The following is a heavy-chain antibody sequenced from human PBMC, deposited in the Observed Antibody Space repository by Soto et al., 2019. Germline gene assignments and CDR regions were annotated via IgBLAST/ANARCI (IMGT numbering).Heavy chain of an antibody. CDR3: AKSRGDSWPTSVFDL. CDR2: ISGTGYSR. D-gene: IGHD6-13*01. Sequence: EVQLLESGGGLVQPGGSLKLSCAASGFPFSGYSLSWVRQTPGKGLEWVAGISGTGYSRYHADSVMGRFSISRDNFKSTLYLELSSLRAEDTALYYCAKSRGDSWPTSVFDLWGQGTLVTVSS. J-gene: IGHJ4*02. V-gene: IGHV3-23*01. CDR1: GFPFSGYS.